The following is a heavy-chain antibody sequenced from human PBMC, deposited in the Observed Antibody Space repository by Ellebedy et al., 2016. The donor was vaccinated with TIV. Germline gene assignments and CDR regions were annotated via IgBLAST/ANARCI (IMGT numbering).Heavy chain of an antibody. CDR2: INQDGSMK. CDR1: GFSFSTYW. J-gene: IGHJ3*02. Sequence: GESLKISCAASGFSFSTYWMSWVRQAPGSGLEWVANINQDGSMKYFVDPVKGRFTLSRDQAKNSLYLQMNSLRDEDTAVYYCATDGSYGDYRSPTHAFVIWGQGTVVTVSS. D-gene: IGHD4-17*01. CDR3: ATDGSYGDYRSPTHAFVI. V-gene: IGHV3-7*01.